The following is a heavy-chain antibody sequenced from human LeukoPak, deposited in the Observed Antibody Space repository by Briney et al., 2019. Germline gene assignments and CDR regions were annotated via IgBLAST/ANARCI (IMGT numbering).Heavy chain of an antibody. CDR2: ISYDGSNK. J-gene: IGHJ2*01. CDR1: AFTFSSSG. CDR3: AKNGALRCYWYSDF. D-gene: IGHD3-16*01. V-gene: IGHV3-30*18. Sequence: GRSLRLSCAVYAFTFSSSGMHSVRQAPGKGLEWVAVISYDGSNKYYADSVKGRFTISRDNSKNTLYLQMNSLRAEDTAEYYGAKNGALRCYWYSDFWGRGTLVTVSS.